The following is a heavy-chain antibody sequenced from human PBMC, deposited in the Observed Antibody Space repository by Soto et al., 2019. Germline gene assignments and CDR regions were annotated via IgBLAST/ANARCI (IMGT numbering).Heavy chain of an antibody. CDR1: GYTFTSYG. D-gene: IGHD2-2*01. Sequence: ASVKVSCKASGYTFTSYGISWVRQAPGQGLEWMGWISAYNGNTNYAQKLQGRVTMTTDTSTSTAYMELRSLRSDDTAVYYCARVRWDIVVVPADPPGAFDIWGQGTMVTVSS. V-gene: IGHV1-18*01. CDR3: ARVRWDIVVVPADPPGAFDI. J-gene: IGHJ3*02. CDR2: ISAYNGNT.